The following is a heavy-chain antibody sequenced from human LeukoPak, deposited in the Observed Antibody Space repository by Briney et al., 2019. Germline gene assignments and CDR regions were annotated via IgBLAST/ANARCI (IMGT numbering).Heavy chain of an antibody. V-gene: IGHV3-23*01. CDR3: AKSDSSGWFFYY. Sequence: PRGSPSPSCAASGFTFSSYAVSWVRQAPGKGLEWVSAISGSGGSTYYADSVKGRFTISRDNSKNTLYLQMNSLRAEDTAVYYCAKSDSSGWFFYYWGKGTLVTVSS. D-gene: IGHD6-19*01. CDR1: GFTFSSYA. CDR2: ISGSGGST. J-gene: IGHJ4*02.